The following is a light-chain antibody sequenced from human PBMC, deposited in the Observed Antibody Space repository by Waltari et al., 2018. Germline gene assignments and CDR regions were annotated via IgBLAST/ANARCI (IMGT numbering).Light chain of an antibody. CDR2: GAS. CDR3: QQYNNWPPGT. CDR1: QSVRNN. J-gene: IGKJ1*01. Sequence: IVMTQSPATLSVSPGERATLSCRASQSVRNNLVWYQQKPGQAPRLLIYGASTRVTGIPARFSGSGSGTEFTFTISSMQSGDFAVYYCQQYNNWPPGTFGQGTKVEIK. V-gene: IGKV3-15*01.